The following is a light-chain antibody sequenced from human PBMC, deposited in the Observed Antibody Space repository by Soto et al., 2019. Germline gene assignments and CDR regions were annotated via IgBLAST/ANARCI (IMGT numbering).Light chain of an antibody. Sequence: DIQMTQSPSSLSASVGDRVTITCRASQSISYYLNWYQQKPGRAPRLLIYDASHLETGVPSRISGSGSGTYFTLTISNLQPEDIATYYCQKHDGVPQFGPGTKVDF. J-gene: IGKJ3*01. V-gene: IGKV1-33*01. CDR2: DAS. CDR3: QKHDGVPQ. CDR1: QSISYY.